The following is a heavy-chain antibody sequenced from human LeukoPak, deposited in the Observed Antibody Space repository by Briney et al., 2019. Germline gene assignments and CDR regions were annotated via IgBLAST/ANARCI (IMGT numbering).Heavy chain of an antibody. CDR2: ISGSGVST. CDR3: AKVDGGFPYYYYGMDV. Sequence: GSLRLSCAASRFTFSPYVMSWVRQAPGKGLEWVSAISGSGVSTYYADSVKGRFTISRDNSKNTLYLQMNSLRAEDTAVYYCAKVDGGFPYYYYGMDVWGQGTTVTVSS. V-gene: IGHV3-23*01. CDR1: RFTFSPYV. D-gene: IGHD2-15*01. J-gene: IGHJ6*02.